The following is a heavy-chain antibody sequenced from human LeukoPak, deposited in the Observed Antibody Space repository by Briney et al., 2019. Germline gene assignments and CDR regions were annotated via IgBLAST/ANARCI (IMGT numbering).Heavy chain of an antibody. CDR2: ISYDGSNK. CDR1: GFTFSSYG. V-gene: IGHV3-30*03. Sequence: GRYLRLSCAASGFTFSSYGLHWVRQAPGKGLEWVAVISYDGSNKYYADSVKGRFTISRDNSKNTLYLQMNSLRAEDTAVYYCARRLDYGDSNVDYWGQGTLVTASS. CDR3: ARRLDYGDSNVDY. D-gene: IGHD4-17*01. J-gene: IGHJ4*02.